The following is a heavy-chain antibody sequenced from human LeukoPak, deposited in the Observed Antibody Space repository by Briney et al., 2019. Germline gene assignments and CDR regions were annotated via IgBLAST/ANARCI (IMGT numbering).Heavy chain of an antibody. CDR3: ARVDRLAAAHYYYGMDV. CDR2: IYYSGST. D-gene: IGHD6-13*01. V-gene: IGHV4-59*01. Sequence: SETLSLTCTVSGGSISSYYWSWIRQPPGKGLEWIGYIYYSGSTNYNPSLKSRVTISVDTSKNQFSLKLSSVTAADTAVYYCARVDRLAAAHYYYGMDVWGQGTTVTASS. CDR1: GGSISSYY. J-gene: IGHJ6*02.